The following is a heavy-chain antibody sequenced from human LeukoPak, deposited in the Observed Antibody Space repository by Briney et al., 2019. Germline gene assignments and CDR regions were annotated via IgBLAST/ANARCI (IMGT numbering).Heavy chain of an antibody. CDR2: INPNSGGT. J-gene: IGHJ3*02. Sequence: ASVKVSRKASGYTFTGYYMHWVRQAPGQGLEWMGWINPNSGGTNYAQKFQGRVTMTRDTSISTAYMELSRLRSDDTAVYYCASTAGMIVVVYAFDIWGQGTMVTVSS. V-gene: IGHV1-2*02. D-gene: IGHD3-22*01. CDR3: ASTAGMIVVVYAFDI. CDR1: GYTFTGYY.